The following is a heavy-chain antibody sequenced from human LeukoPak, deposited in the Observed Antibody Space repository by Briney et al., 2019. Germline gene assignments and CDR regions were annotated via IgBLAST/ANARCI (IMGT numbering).Heavy chain of an antibody. CDR1: GYSISSGYY. J-gene: IGHJ3*02. V-gene: IGHV4-38-2*02. D-gene: IGHD3-22*01. CDR3: AAGTYYYDSSGYIAFDI. CDR2: IYHSGST. Sequence: SETLSLTCTVSGYSISSGYYWGWIRQPPGKGLEWIGSIYHSGSTYYNPSLKSRVTISVDTSKNQFSLKLSSATAADTAVYYCAAGTYYYDSSGYIAFDIWGQGTMVTVSS.